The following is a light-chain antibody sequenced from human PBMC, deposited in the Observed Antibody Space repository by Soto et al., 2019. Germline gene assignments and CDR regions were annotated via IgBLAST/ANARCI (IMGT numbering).Light chain of an antibody. J-gene: IGLJ2*01. V-gene: IGLV1-44*01. CDR2: SNN. CDR1: SFNVGGNT. Sequence: QSVLTQPPSASVTPGQRVTISCSGSSFNVGGNTVNWYQQVTGTAPKFLINSNNQRPSGVPDRFSGSKSGTSASLAISGLQSEDEADYYCATWDDSLNGVVFGGGTKLTVL. CDR3: ATWDDSLNGVV.